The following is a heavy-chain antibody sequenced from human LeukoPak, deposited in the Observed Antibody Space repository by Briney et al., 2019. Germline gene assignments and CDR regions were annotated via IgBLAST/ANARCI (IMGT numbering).Heavy chain of an antibody. V-gene: IGHV3-21*01. Sequence: GGSLRLSCAASGFTFSSYNMNWVRQAPGKGLEWVSSISSSSSYIYYADSVKGRFTISRDNAKNSLYLQMNSLRAEDTAVYYCARDLKARGGMDVWGQGTTVTVSS. D-gene: IGHD3-10*01. CDR3: ARDLKARGGMDV. CDR2: ISSSSSYI. J-gene: IGHJ6*02. CDR1: GFTFSSYN.